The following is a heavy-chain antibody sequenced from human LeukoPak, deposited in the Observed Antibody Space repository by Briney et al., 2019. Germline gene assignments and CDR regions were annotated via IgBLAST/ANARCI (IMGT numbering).Heavy chain of an antibody. V-gene: IGHV3-74*01. D-gene: IGHD4-23*01. CDR1: GFTFSSYW. CDR3: ARGRPHGNDY. J-gene: IGHJ4*02. Sequence: GGSLRLSCAASGFTFSSYWMNWVRQAPGKGLVWVSRIASDGSSTTYADSVKGRSSISRDNAKNTLYLQMNSLKVEDTAVYYCARGRPHGNDYWGQGTLVTVSS. CDR2: IASDGSST.